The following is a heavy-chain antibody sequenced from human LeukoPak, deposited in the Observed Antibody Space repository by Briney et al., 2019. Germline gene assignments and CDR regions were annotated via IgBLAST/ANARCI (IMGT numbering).Heavy chain of an antibody. J-gene: IGHJ4*02. V-gene: IGHV3-21*01. CDR3: ARGPYDYVWGSYRYKDYFDY. CDR2: ISSSSSYI. CDR1: GFTFSSYS. D-gene: IGHD3-16*02. Sequence: GGSLRLSCAASGFTFSSYSMNWVRQAPGKGLEWVSSISSSSSYIYYADSVKGRFTISRDNAKNSLYLQMNSLRAEDTAVYYCARGPYDYVWGSYRYKDYFDYWGQGTLVTASS.